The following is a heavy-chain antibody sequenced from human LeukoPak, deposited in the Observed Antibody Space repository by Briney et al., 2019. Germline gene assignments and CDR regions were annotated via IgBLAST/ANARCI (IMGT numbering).Heavy chain of an antibody. Sequence: GGSLRLSCAASGFTVSSNYMSWVRQAPGKGLEWVSVIYSGGSTYYADSVKGRFTISRHNSKNTLYLQMNSLRAEDTAAYYCARASSGWYGEWFDPWGQGTLVTVSS. CDR2: IYSGGST. V-gene: IGHV3-53*04. CDR3: ARASSGWYGEWFDP. D-gene: IGHD6-19*01. J-gene: IGHJ5*02. CDR1: GFTVSSNY.